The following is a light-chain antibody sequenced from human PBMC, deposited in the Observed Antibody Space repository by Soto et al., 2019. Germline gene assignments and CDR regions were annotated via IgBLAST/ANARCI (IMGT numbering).Light chain of an antibody. CDR3: QQYETYPLT. Sequence: DIQMTQSPSTLSASVGDRVIITCRASQSINGWLAWYQQKPGTAPKLLIHEASNLESEVPSRFSGSGAGTEFTLTISSLQPDDFATYYCQQYETYPLTFGGGTKLDIK. V-gene: IGKV1-5*01. J-gene: IGKJ4*01. CDR2: EAS. CDR1: QSINGW.